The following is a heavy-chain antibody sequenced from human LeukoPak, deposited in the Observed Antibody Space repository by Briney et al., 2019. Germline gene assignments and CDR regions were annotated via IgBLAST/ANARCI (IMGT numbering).Heavy chain of an antibody. D-gene: IGHD1-26*01. J-gene: IGHJ4*02. Sequence: PSETLSLTCTVSGASITSYYWSWIRQPPGKGVEWSGHIYYSGSTTYKPSLKSRVTISVDTSKNQFSLKLSSVTAADTAVYYCARLSIVGATNFDYWGQGTLVTVSS. V-gene: IGHV4-59*08. CDR2: IYYSGST. CDR3: ARLSIVGATNFDY. CDR1: GASITSYY.